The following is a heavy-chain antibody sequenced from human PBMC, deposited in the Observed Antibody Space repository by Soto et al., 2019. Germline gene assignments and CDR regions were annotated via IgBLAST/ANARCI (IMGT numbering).Heavy chain of an antibody. V-gene: IGHV3-23*01. CDR3: TKNYYFDS. J-gene: IGHJ4*02. CDR1: GFTFRNYA. Sequence: GGFLRLSCAASGFTFRNYAMSWVRQAPGKALEWVSSINIVGGNTNYADSVRGRFTMSRDDSKNTVFLQMNSLRAEDTAIYYCTKNYYFDSWGQGTLVTVSS. CDR2: INIVGGNT.